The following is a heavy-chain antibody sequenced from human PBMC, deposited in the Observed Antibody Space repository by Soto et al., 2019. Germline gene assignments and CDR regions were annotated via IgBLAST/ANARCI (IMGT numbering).Heavy chain of an antibody. CDR1: GFTFSSYS. D-gene: IGHD6-19*01. J-gene: IGHJ4*02. V-gene: IGHV3-21*01. CDR3: ARDLGIAVAGTLFDY. CDR2: ISSSSSYI. Sequence: EVQLVESGGGLVKPGGSLRLSCAASGFTFSSYSMNWVRQAPGKGLEWVSSISSSSSYIYYADSVKGRFTISRDNAKNSLYLQMNSLRAEDTAVYYCARDLGIAVAGTLFDYWGQGTLVTVSS.